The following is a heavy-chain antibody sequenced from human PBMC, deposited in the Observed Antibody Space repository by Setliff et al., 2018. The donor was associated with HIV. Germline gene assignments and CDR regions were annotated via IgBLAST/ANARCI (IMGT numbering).Heavy chain of an antibody. CDR1: GGSFSGYS. CDR3: ATRNTLRYFEWLNYYYYYMDV. J-gene: IGHJ6*03. V-gene: IGHV4-34*01. D-gene: IGHD3-9*01. Sequence: SETLSLTCAVYGGSFSGYSWIWIRQPPGKGLEWIGEINHSGSANYNPSLKSRVTISLDTSRNQFSLKLTSMTAADTAVYYCATRNTLRYFEWLNYYYYYMDVWGKGTTVTAP. CDR2: INHSGSA.